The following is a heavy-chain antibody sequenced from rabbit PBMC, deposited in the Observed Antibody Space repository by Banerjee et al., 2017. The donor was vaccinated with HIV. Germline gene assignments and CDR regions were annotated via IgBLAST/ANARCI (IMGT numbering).Heavy chain of an antibody. V-gene: IGHV1S45*01. CDR1: GFSFSSSYW. D-gene: IGHD6-1*01. J-gene: IGHJ4*01. Sequence: QEQLVESGGDLVKPGASLTLTCTASGFSFSSSYWICWVRQAPGKGLEWIGCIYAGTEGSTYYATWAKGRFTISETSSTTVTLQMTSLTAADTATYFCARDGVGGAYAFDLWGQGTLVTVS. CDR2: IYAGTEGST. CDR3: ARDGVGGAYAFDL.